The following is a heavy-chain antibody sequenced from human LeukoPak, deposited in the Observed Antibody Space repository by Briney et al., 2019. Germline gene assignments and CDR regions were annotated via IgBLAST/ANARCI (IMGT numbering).Heavy chain of an antibody. V-gene: IGHV3-48*02. Sequence: PAGGSLRLSCAASGFTFSSYSMNWVRQAPGKGLEWLSYISSSSSTIYYADSVKGRFTISRDNAKNSLYLQMNRLRDEDTPVYYCARDTPLGASYDYWGQGTLVTVSS. CDR1: GFTFSSYS. J-gene: IGHJ4*02. D-gene: IGHD2-2*01. CDR3: ARDTPLGASYDY. CDR2: ISSSSSTI.